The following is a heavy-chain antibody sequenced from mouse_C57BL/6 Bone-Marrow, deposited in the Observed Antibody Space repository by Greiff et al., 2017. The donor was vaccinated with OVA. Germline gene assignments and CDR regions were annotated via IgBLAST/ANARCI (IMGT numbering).Heavy chain of an antibody. CDR1: GFTFSSYG. J-gene: IGHJ2*01. CDR2: ISSGGSYT. V-gene: IGHV5-6*01. CDR3: ARPGYYGSSYFDY. Sequence: EVKLVESGGDLVKPGGSLKLSCAASGFTFSSYGMSWVRQTPDKRLEWVATISSGGSYTYYPDSVKGRFTISRDNAKNTLYLQMSSLKSEDTAMYDCARPGYYGSSYFDYWGQGTTLTVSS. D-gene: IGHD1-1*01.